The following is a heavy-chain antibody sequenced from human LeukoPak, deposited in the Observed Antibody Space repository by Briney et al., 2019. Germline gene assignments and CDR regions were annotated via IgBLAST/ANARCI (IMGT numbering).Heavy chain of an antibody. V-gene: IGHV3-43D*03. CDR3: AASRYYDSSGYFTFDY. CDR1: GFTFDDYA. CDR2: ISWDGGST. D-gene: IGHD3-22*01. J-gene: IGHJ4*02. Sequence: TGGSLRLSCAASGFTFDDYAMHWVRQAPGKGLEWVSLISWDGGSTYYADSVKGRFTISRDNSKNSLYLQMNSLRAEDTAVYYCAASRYYDSSGYFTFDYWGQGTLVTVSS.